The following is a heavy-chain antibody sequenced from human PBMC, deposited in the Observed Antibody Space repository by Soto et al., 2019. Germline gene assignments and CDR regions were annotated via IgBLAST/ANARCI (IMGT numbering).Heavy chain of an antibody. CDR2: IRSKAYGGTT. Sequence: SLRLSCTASGFTFGDYAMSWFRQAPGKGLEWVGFIRSKAYGGTTEYAASVKGRFTISRDDSKSIAYLQMNSLKTEDTAVYYCTREEGTVLRYFDWLLSDYYYGMDVWGQGTTVTVSS. J-gene: IGHJ6*02. D-gene: IGHD3-9*01. CDR1: GFTFGDYA. V-gene: IGHV3-49*03. CDR3: TREEGTVLRYFDWLLSDYYYGMDV.